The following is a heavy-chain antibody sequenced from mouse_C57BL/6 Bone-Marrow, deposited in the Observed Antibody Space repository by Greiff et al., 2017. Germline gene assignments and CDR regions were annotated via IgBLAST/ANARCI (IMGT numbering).Heavy chain of an antibody. CDR2: IDPSDSYT. D-gene: IGHD2-2*01. J-gene: IGHJ4*01. V-gene: IGHV1-50*01. CDR1: GYTFTSYW. Sequence: QVQLQQPGAELVKPGASVKLSCKASGYTFTSYWMQWVKQRPGQGLEWIGEIDPSDSYTNYNQKFKGKATLTVDTSSSTAYMQLSSLTSEDSAVYYCARTRLRRDYAMDYWGQGTSVTVSS. CDR3: ARTRLRRDYAMDY.